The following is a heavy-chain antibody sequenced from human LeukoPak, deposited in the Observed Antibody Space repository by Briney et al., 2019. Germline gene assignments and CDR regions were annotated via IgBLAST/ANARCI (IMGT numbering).Heavy chain of an antibody. J-gene: IGHJ4*02. D-gene: IGHD3-22*01. V-gene: IGHV1-58*01. CDR1: GFTFTSSA. CDR3: ARAAYDSGSYIVNHDY. CDR2: IVVGSGNT. Sequence: SVKVSCTASGFTFTSSAVQWVRQARGQRLEWIGWIVVGSGNTNYAQKFQERVTITRDMSTSTAYMELSSLRSEDTAVYYCARAAYDSGSYIVNHDYWGQGTLVTVSS.